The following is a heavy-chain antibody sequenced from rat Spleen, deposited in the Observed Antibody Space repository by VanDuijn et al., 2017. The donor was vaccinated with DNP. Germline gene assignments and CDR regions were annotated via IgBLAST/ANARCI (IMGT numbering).Heavy chain of an antibody. V-gene: IGHV5-31*01. CDR2: ITNTGGSF. CDR1: GFTFNNYW. CDR3: TREDFYYFDY. J-gene: IGHJ2*01. Sequence: EVQLVETGGGLMQPGKSLKLSCVASGFTFNNYWMSWIRQAPGKGLEWVASITNTGGSFYYPDSVKGRFTISRDNAQTTLYLQMNSLRSEDTATYFCTREDFYYFDYWGQGVMVTVSS.